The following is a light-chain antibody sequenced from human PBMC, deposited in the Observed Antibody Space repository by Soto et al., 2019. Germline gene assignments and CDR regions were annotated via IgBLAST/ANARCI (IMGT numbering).Light chain of an antibody. J-gene: IGLJ2*01. CDR1: SSDVGSYNY. Sequence: QSALTQSRSVSGSPGQSVTISCTGTSSDVGSYNYVSWYQQHPGKAPKLMIYDVSKRPSGVPDRFSGSKSGNTASLTISGLQAEDEADYYCCSYAGNYVVFGGGTKLTV. V-gene: IGLV2-11*01. CDR2: DVS. CDR3: CSYAGNYVV.